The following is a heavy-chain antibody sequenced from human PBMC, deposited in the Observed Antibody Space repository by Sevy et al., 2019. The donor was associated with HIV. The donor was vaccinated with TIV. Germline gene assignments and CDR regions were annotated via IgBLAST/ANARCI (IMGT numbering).Heavy chain of an antibody. CDR1: GFTFSSYE. Sequence: GGSLRLSCEASGFTFSSYEMNWVRQAPGKGLEWISYISSSGSAIYYPDSVKGRFTVSRDNAKNLVYLQMNGLRAEDTAIYYCAREPGLHSSGYSGGFDYWGQGTLVTVSS. V-gene: IGHV3-48*03. CDR2: ISSSGSAI. D-gene: IGHD3-22*01. J-gene: IGHJ4*02. CDR3: AREPGLHSSGYSGGFDY.